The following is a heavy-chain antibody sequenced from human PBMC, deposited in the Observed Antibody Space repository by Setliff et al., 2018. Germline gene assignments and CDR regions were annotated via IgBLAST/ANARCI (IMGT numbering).Heavy chain of an antibody. CDR3: AREVYDILTGYSYWYFDL. CDR1: GGSISSSSYY. CDR2: IYYSGST. J-gene: IGHJ2*01. V-gene: IGHV4-39*07. Sequence: SKTLSLTCTVSGGSISSSSYYWGWIRQPPGKGLEWIGSIYYSGSTYYNPSLKSRVTISVDTSKNQFSLKLSSVTAADTAVYYCAREVYDILTGYSYWYFDLWGRGTLVTVSS. D-gene: IGHD3-9*01.